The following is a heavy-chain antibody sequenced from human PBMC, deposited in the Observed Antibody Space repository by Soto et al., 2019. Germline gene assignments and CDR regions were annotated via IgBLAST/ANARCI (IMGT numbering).Heavy chain of an antibody. D-gene: IGHD1-1*01. CDR1: GGSISSYY. CDR2: IYYSGST. CDR3: ARHGRWHDLDI. J-gene: IGHJ3*02. Sequence: QVQLQESGPGLVKPSETLSLTCTVSGGSISSYYWSWIRQPPGKGLEWIGYIYYSGSTNYTPSLKRRVTISVDTSKNQFSLKLSSVTAADTAVYYCARHGRWHDLDIWGQGTMVTVSS. V-gene: IGHV4-59*08.